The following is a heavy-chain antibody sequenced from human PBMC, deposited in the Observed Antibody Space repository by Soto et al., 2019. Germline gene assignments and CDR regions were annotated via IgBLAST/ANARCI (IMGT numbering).Heavy chain of an antibody. CDR2: ISYDGSNK. D-gene: IGHD6-19*01. J-gene: IGHJ4*02. Sequence: GGSLRLSCAASGFTFSSYGMHWVRQAPGKGLEWVAVISYDGSNKYYADPVKGRFTISRDNSKNTLYLQMNSLRAEGTAVYYCAKSHGIAVAGYFDYWGQGTMVTVSS. V-gene: IGHV3-30*18. CDR1: GFTFSSYG. CDR3: AKSHGIAVAGYFDY.